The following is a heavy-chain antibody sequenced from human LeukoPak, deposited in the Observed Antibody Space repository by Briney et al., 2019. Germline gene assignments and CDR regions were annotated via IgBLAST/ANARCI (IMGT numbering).Heavy chain of an antibody. V-gene: IGHV3-23*01. Sequence: PGGSLSLSCAASGFTFSSYAMYWVRQAPGKGLEWVSVIFGSGGSAHYADSVKGRFTISRDNSQNTVYLQMNSLRAEDTAVYYCGKTTTGYSSGRNPAWPVDYWGQGTLVTVSS. CDR1: GFTFSSYA. CDR2: IFGSGGSA. J-gene: IGHJ4*02. CDR3: GKTTTGYSSGRNPAWPVDY. D-gene: IGHD6-19*01.